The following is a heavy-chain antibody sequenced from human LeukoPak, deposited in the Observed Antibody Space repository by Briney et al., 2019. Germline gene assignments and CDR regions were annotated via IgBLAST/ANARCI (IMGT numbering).Heavy chain of an antibody. CDR3: ARGGVGDCSGGSCYSWFDH. V-gene: IGHV4-59*01. CDR1: GGSISSYY. Sequence: PSETLSLTCTVSGGSISSYYWSWIRQPPGKGLEWIGYIYYSGSTNYNPSLKSRVTISVDTSKNQFSLKLSSVTAADTAVYYCARGGVGDCSGGSCYSWFDHWGQGTLVTVSS. D-gene: IGHD2-15*01. J-gene: IGHJ5*02. CDR2: IYYSGST.